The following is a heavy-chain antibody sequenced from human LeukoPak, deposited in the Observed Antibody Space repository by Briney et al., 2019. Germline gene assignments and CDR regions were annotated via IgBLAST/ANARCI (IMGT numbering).Heavy chain of an antibody. Sequence: GGSLRLSCAASGFTFSSYSMNWVRQAPGKGLEWVSYISSSGSTIYYADSVKGRFTISRDNAKNSLYLQMNSLRAEDTAVYYCARVTTNYYDFWSGYPTNADYWGQGTLVTVSS. CDR1: GFTFSSYS. D-gene: IGHD3-3*01. CDR3: ARVTTNYYDFWSGYPTNADY. J-gene: IGHJ4*02. V-gene: IGHV3-48*04. CDR2: ISSSGSTI.